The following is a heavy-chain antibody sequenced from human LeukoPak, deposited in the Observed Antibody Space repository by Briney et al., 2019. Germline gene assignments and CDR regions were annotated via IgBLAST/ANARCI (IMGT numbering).Heavy chain of an antibody. J-gene: IGHJ6*02. CDR1: GFTFNNYA. Sequence: GGSLRLSCAASGFTFNNYAMSWVRQAPGKGLEWVSTISGSGGSKHYADSVEGRFTISRDNSKNTVYLQMNSLRAEDTAIYYCAKLTSASGAYGVDVWGQGTTVTVSS. D-gene: IGHD3-10*01. CDR2: ISGSGGSK. CDR3: AKLTSASGAYGVDV. V-gene: IGHV3-23*01.